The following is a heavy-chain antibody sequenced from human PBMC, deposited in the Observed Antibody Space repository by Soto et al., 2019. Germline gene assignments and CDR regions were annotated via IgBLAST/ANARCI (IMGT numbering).Heavy chain of an antibody. V-gene: IGHV3-48*03. D-gene: IGHD5-12*01. CDR1: GFIFSNYE. J-gene: IGHJ4*02. Sequence: PGGSLRLSCAASGFIFSNYEMSWVRQAPGKGLEWVSYIDHSGTTIYYADSVKGRFTISRDNAKNSLFLQMNSLRAEDTAVYYCARGHIVATIVDYWGQGTLVTVSS. CDR2: IDHSGTTI. CDR3: ARGHIVATIVDY.